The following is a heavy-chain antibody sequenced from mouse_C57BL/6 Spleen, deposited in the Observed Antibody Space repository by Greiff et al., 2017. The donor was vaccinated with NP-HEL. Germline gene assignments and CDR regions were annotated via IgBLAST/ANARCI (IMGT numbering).Heavy chain of an antibody. V-gene: IGHV5-6*01. D-gene: IGHD6-2*01. Sequence: EVHLVESGGDLVKPGGSLKLSCAASGFTFSSYGMSWVRQTPDKRLEWVATISSGGSYTYYPDSVKGRFTISRDNAKNTLYLQMSSLKSEDTAMDYCARQSLRRYAMDYWGQGTSVTVSS. CDR2: ISSGGSYT. CDR1: GFTFSSYG. CDR3: ARQSLRRYAMDY. J-gene: IGHJ4*01.